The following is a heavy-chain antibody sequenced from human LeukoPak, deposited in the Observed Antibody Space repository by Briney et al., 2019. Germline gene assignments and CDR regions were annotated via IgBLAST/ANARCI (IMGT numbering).Heavy chain of an antibody. CDR3: ARDSEDIVALDY. Sequence: ASVKVSCKASGYTFTSYGISWVRQAPGQGLEWMGWISAYNGNTNYAQKLQGRVTITADESTSTAYMELSSLRSEDTAVYYCARDSEDIVALDYWGQGTLVTVSS. V-gene: IGHV1-18*01. J-gene: IGHJ4*02. CDR1: GYTFTSYG. CDR2: ISAYNGNT. D-gene: IGHD5-12*01.